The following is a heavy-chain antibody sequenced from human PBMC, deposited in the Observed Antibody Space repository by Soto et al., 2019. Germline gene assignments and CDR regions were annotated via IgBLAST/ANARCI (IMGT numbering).Heavy chain of an antibody. CDR1: VYSFTSYW. V-gene: IGHV5-51*01. J-gene: IGHJ6*02. CDR3: ARHPDYYVSGMTWSYYGMDV. CDR2: IYPGDSDT. Sequence: LGESLKISCNGSVYSFTSYWIGWVRQMPGKGLELMGIIYPGDSDTRYSPSFQGQVTISADKSISTAYLQWSSLKASDTAMYYCARHPDYYVSGMTWSYYGMDVWGQGTTVTVSS. D-gene: IGHD3-10*01.